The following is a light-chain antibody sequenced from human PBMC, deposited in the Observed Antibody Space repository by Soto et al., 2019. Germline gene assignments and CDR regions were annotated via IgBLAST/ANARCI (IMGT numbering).Light chain of an antibody. CDR3: LQQNSYPWT. J-gene: IGKJ1*01. CDR2: SAS. Sequence: DIQMTQSPSSLSASVGDRVTITCRASQGVTNDLGWYQQKPGKAPKRLIYSASSLQSGVPSRFSGSGSGTEFTLKISILQPEDFATYYGLQQNSYPWTFGQGTKVEIK. CDR1: QGVTND. V-gene: IGKV1-17*01.